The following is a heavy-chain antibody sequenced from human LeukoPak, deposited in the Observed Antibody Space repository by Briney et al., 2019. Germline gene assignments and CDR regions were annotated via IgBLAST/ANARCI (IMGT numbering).Heavy chain of an antibody. J-gene: IGHJ4*02. CDR3: ARAYSCSWYVWYYFDY. CDR1: GGSFSGYY. V-gene: IGHV4-34*01. D-gene: IGHD6-13*01. CDR2: INHSGST. Sequence: SETLSLTCAVYGGSFSGYYWSWIRQPPGKGLEWIGEINHSGSTNYNPSLKSRVTISVDTSKNQFSLKLSSVTAADTAVYYCARAYSCSWYVWYYFDYWGQGTLVTVSS.